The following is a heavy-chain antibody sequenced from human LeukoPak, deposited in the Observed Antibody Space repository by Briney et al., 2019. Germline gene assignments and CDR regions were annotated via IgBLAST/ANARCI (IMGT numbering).Heavy chain of an antibody. CDR1: GFTVSSNY. D-gene: IGHD4-23*01. CDR3: AGSPTVDAAFDI. V-gene: IGHV3-23*01. CDR2: ISGSGGST. J-gene: IGHJ3*02. Sequence: GGSLRLSCAASGFTVSSNYMCWVRQAPGKGLEWVSSISGSGGSTYYADSVRGRFTVSRDNSRNTLALQMNSLRAEDTAVYYCAGSPTVDAAFDIWGQGTMVTVSS.